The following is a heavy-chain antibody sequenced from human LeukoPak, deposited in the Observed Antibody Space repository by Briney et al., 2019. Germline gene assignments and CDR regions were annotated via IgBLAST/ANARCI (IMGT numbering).Heavy chain of an antibody. CDR1: GFTFSTYA. CDR2: ISGRGSGGDRT. Sequence: PGGSLRLSCVASGFTFSTYAMSWVRQAPGKGLEWVSSISGRGSGGDRTDYADSVKGRFTISRDNFKNTLDLRMNSLRAEDTALYYCAKQSGSYVTNTFHMWGQGSMVTVSS. J-gene: IGHJ3*02. CDR3: AKQSGSYVTNTFHM. V-gene: IGHV3-23*01. D-gene: IGHD3-3*01.